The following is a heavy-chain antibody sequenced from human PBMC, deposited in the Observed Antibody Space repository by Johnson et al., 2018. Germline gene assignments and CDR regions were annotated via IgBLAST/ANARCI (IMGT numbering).Heavy chain of an antibody. V-gene: IGHV1-69*12. Sequence: QVQLVQSGAEVKKPGSSVKVSCKASGGTFSSYAISWVRQAPGQGLEWMGGIIPIFGTANYAQKFQGRVTITADESTSTAYMELSSLRSGDTAVYYCARDRQGLGGQWRVRGDWFDPWGQGTLVTGSS. CDR3: ARDRQGLGGQWRVRGDWFDP. CDR2: IIPIFGTA. J-gene: IGHJ5*02. D-gene: IGHD6-19*01. CDR1: GGTFSSYA.